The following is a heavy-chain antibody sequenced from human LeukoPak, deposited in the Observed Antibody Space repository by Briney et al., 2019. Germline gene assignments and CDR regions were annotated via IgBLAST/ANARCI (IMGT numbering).Heavy chain of an antibody. D-gene: IGHD1-26*01. V-gene: IGHV1-2*02. Sequence: ASVKVSCKASGYTFTGYYMHWVRQAPGQGLEWMGWINPNSGGTNYAQKFQGRVTMTRDTSISTAYMELSRLRSDDTAVYYCARDGGRGELLRSFDYGGPGTLVTVSS. CDR2: INPNSGGT. J-gene: IGHJ4*02. CDR3: ARDGGRGELLRSFDY. CDR1: GYTFTGYY.